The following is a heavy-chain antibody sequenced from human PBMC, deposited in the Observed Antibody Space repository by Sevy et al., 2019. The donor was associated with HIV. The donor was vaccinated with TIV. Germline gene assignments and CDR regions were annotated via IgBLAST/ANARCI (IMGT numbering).Heavy chain of an antibody. J-gene: IGHJ6*02. D-gene: IGHD3-16*02. Sequence: GESLKISCAASGFTFSSYSMNWVRQAPWKGLEWVSSISSSSSYIYYADSVKGRFTISRDNAKNSLYLQMNSLRAEDTAVYYCARESYYDYIWGSYRPYYGMDVWGQGTTVTVSS. CDR2: ISSSSSYI. CDR1: GFTFSSYS. CDR3: ARESYYDYIWGSYRPYYGMDV. V-gene: IGHV3-21*01.